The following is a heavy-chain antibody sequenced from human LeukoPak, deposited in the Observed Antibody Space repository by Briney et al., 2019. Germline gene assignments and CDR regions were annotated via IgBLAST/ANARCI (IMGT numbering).Heavy chain of an antibody. D-gene: IGHD5-12*01. CDR1: GFTFSSYW. Sequence: GGSLRLSCAASGFTFSSYWMHWVRQAPGKGLVWVSRINSDGSSTSYADSVKGRFTISRDNAKNTLYLQMNSLRAEDTAVYYCAVERSGYDSYLDYWGQGTLVAVSS. V-gene: IGHV3-74*01. CDR3: AVERSGYDSYLDY. J-gene: IGHJ4*02. CDR2: INSDGSST.